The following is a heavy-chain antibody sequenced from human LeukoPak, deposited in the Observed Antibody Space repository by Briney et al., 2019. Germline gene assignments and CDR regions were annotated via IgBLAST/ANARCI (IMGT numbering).Heavy chain of an antibody. CDR1: GGSFSGYY. CDR2: IYSSGST. D-gene: IGHD3-3*01. J-gene: IGHJ4*02. Sequence: SETLSLTCAVYGGSFSGYYWSWIRQPAGKGLEWIGRIYSSGSTNYIPSLKSRVTMSVDTSKNQFHLELTSVTATDTGVYYCVRGRQFLRFFDYWGQGTLVTVSS. CDR3: VRGRQFLRFFDY. V-gene: IGHV4-59*10.